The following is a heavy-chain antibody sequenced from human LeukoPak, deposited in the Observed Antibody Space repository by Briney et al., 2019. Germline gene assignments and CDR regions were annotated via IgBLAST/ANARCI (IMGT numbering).Heavy chain of an antibody. CDR2: MNPNSGNT. V-gene: IGHV1-8*01. CDR1: GYTFTSYD. Sequence: ASVKVSCKASGYTFTSYDINWVRQAPGQGLEWMGWMNPNSGNTGYAQKFQDRLTMTRYTSISTAYMELSSLTSEDTAVYYCARGSYYDSSGYYYVEPFDYWGQGTLVTVSS. D-gene: IGHD3-22*01. CDR3: ARGSYYDSSGYYYVEPFDY. J-gene: IGHJ4*02.